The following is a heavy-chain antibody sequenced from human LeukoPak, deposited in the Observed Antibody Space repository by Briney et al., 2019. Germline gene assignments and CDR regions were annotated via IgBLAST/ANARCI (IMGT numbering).Heavy chain of an antibody. V-gene: IGHV3-11*03. D-gene: IGHD2-2*01. CDR1: GFTFSDYY. Sequence: GGSLRLSCAASGFTFSDYYMSWIRQAPGKGLEWVSYISSSSSYTNYADSVKGRFTISRDNAKNSLYLQMNSLRAEDTAVYYCARSVDYETMPLDYWGQGTLVTVSS. CDR2: ISSSSSYT. J-gene: IGHJ4*02. CDR3: ARSVDYETMPLDY.